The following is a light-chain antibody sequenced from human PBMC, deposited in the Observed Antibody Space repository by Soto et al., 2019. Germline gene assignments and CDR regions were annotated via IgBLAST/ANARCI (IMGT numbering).Light chain of an antibody. J-gene: IGKJ4*01. Sequence: EIVLTQSPPTLSLSPGERATLSCRASQSFSNYFAWYQQKPGQAPRLLIYDASTRAADIPARFSGSGSGTDFTLTISSLEPEDFAVYYCQQRSDWPLTFGGGTKVEIK. CDR2: DAS. CDR3: QQRSDWPLT. V-gene: IGKV3-11*01. CDR1: QSFSNY.